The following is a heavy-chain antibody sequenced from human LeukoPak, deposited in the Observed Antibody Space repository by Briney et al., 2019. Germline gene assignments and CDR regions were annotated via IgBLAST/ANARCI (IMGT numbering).Heavy chain of an antibody. CDR2: INHSGST. V-gene: IGHV4-34*01. J-gene: IGHJ6*02. CDR1: GGSFSGYY. Sequence: PSETLSLTCAVYGGSFSGYYWSWIRQPPGKGLEWIGEINHSGSTNYNPSLKSRVTISVDTSKNQFSLKLSSVTAADTAVYYCARGRMVTGGYYYYYGMDVWGQGTTVTVSS. CDR3: ARGRMVTGGYYYYYGMDV. D-gene: IGHD1-14*01.